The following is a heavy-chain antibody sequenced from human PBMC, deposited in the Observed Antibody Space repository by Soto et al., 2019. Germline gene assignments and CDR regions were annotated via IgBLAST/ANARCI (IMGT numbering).Heavy chain of an antibody. CDR3: ARQEIYGSGADY. CDR1: GGSISSYY. D-gene: IGHD3-10*01. Sequence: QVQLQESAPGLVKHSETLSLTYTVSGGSISSYYWSWIRQPPGKGLEWIGYIYYSGSTNYNPSLKSRVTISVDTSKNQFSLKLSSVTAADTAVYYCARQEIYGSGADYWGQGTLVTVSS. CDR2: IYYSGST. V-gene: IGHV4-59*08. J-gene: IGHJ4*02.